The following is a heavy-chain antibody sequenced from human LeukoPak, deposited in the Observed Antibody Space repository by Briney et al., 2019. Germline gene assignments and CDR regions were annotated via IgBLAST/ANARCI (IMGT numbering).Heavy chain of an antibody. CDR1: GFTFSSYA. J-gene: IGHJ4*02. CDR3: AKSLPPTTGFDFDY. CDR2: ISGSGGST. Sequence: RTGGSLRLSCAASGFTFSSYAMSWVRQAPGKGLEWVSAISGSGGSTYYADSVKGRFTISRDNSKNTLYLQMNSLRAEDTAVYYCAKSLPPTTGFDFDYWGQGTLVTVSS. D-gene: IGHD4-11*01. V-gene: IGHV3-23*01.